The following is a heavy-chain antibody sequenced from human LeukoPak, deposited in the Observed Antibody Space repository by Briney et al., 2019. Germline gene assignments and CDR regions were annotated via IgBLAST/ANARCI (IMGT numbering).Heavy chain of an antibody. V-gene: IGHV3-23*01. CDR3: AKARRNARSSGPGLNWFDP. Sequence: GGSLRLSCAASGFTFSSYGMSWVRQAPGKGLEWVSAISGSGGSTYYADSVKGRFTISRDNSKNTLYLQMNSLRAEDTAVYYCAKARRNARSSGPGLNWFDPWGQGTLVTVSS. D-gene: IGHD3-22*01. J-gene: IGHJ5*02. CDR2: ISGSGGST. CDR1: GFTFSSYG.